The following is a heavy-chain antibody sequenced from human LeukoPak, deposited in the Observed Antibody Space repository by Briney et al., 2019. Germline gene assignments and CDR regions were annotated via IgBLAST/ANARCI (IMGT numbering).Heavy chain of an antibody. CDR3: ARRIVGVIDAFDY. D-gene: IGHD1-26*01. CDR2: IYYSGST. J-gene: IGHJ4*02. CDR1: GGSISSSISY. Sequence: SETLSLTCTVSGGSISSSISYWGWIRQPPGKGLEWIATIYYSGSTYYSPSLKSRVTISVDTSKNQFSLKVTSMTAADTAVYYCARRIVGVIDAFDYWGQGALATVSS. V-gene: IGHV4-39*01.